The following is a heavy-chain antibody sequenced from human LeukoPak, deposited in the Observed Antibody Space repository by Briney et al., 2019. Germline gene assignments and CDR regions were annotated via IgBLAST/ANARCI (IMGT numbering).Heavy chain of an antibody. CDR3: ARGLLGDDY. D-gene: IGHD3-10*01. CDR1: GGSISSYY. CDR2: IYYSGST. Sequence: SETLSLTCSVSGGSISSYYRSWIRQPPGKGLEWIGYIYYSGSTNYNPSLKSRVTISVDTSKNQFSLKLSSVTAADTAVYYCARGLLGDDYWGQGTLVTVSS. J-gene: IGHJ4*02. V-gene: IGHV4-59*01.